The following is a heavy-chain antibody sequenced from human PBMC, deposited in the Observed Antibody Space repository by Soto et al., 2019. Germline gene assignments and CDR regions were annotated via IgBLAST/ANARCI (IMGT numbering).Heavy chain of an antibody. CDR2: ISGYNGDT. J-gene: IGHJ1*01. CDR3: ARGGSNWSAEYYQH. V-gene: IGHV1-18*01. Sequence: QVQLVQSGAEVKKPGASVKVSCKASGYTFSNYGISWVRQAPGQGPEWMGWISGYNGDTKYAQTLQGRVTMTTDTSTSTAYMELRSLRSDDTAVYYCARGGSNWSAEYYQHWGQGTLVIVSS. D-gene: IGHD6-13*01. CDR1: GYTFSNYG.